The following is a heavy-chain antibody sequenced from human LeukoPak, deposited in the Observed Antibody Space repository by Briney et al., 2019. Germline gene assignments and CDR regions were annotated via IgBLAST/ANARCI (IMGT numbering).Heavy chain of an antibody. CDR3: TRSPSFTLGGGYLDS. CDR2: LSWNSDLI. CDR1: GFMFHDYV. V-gene: IGHV3-9*01. D-gene: IGHD3-22*01. Sequence: GGSLRLSCVGSGFMFHDYVMHWVRQAPGKGPEWVSGLSWNSDLIGYADSVKGQFTISRDNDRNTVYLQMNSLTVEDTAFYYCTRSPSFTLGGGYLDSWGQGSLVTVSS. J-gene: IGHJ5*01.